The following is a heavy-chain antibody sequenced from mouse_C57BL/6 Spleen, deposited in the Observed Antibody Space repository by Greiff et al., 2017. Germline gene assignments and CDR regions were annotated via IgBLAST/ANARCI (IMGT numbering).Heavy chain of an antibody. Sequence: QVQLQQPGAELVKPGASVKMSCKASGYTFTSYWITWVKQRPGQGLEWIGDIYPGSGRTNYNEKFKSKATLTVDTSSSTAYMQLSSLTSEDSAVYYCARWGITTVVATPYAMDYWGQGTSVTVSS. CDR2: IYPGSGRT. CDR1: GYTFTSYW. J-gene: IGHJ4*01. V-gene: IGHV1-55*01. CDR3: ARWGITTVVATPYAMDY. D-gene: IGHD1-1*01.